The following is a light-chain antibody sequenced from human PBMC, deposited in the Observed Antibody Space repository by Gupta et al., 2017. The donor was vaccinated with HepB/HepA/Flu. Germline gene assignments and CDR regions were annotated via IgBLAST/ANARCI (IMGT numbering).Light chain of an antibody. CDR1: QSVLYSSNNKNY. V-gene: IGKV4-1*01. CDR3: QEYYSTPL. CDR2: WAS. Sequence: DIVMTQSPVSLPVSLGERATINCKSSQSVLYSSNNKNYLAWYQKKAGQPTKLLIYWASTRESGVPDRFSGSGSGTDFTLTISSVQAEDVAVYYCQEYYSTPLFGQGTKLEIK. J-gene: IGKJ2*01.